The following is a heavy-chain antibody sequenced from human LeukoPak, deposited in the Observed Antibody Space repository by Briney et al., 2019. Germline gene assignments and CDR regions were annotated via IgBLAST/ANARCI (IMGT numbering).Heavy chain of an antibody. V-gene: IGHV4-39*01. Sequence: SETLSLTCTVSGDSISTSNSYWGWIRQPPGKGLEWIGSIYYSGNTYYNASLKSRVTISVDTSKNQFSLKLTSVTAADTAVYYCARIPVPAAIHWYFDLWGRGTLVTVSS. D-gene: IGHD2-2*01. J-gene: IGHJ2*01. CDR1: GDSISTSNSY. CDR2: IYYSGNT. CDR3: ARIPVPAAIHWYFDL.